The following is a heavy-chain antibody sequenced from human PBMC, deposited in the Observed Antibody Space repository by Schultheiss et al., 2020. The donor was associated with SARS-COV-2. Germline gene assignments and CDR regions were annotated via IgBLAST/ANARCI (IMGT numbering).Heavy chain of an antibody. CDR1: GFTFSSSW. CDR2: IKQDGSEK. CDR3: ASATPYSSAFDY. J-gene: IGHJ4*02. D-gene: IGHD6-25*01. Sequence: GGSLRLSCAASGFTFSSSWMHWVCQAPEKGLEWVANIKQDGSEKYYVDSVKGRFTISRDNAKNSLYLQMNSLRAEDTAVYYCASATPYSSAFDYWGQGTLVTVSS. V-gene: IGHV3-7*03.